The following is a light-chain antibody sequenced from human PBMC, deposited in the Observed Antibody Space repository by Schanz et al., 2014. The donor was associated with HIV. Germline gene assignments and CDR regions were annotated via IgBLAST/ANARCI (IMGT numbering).Light chain of an antibody. J-gene: IGKJ3*01. CDR2: GAS. Sequence: EIVLTQSPGTLSLSPGERATLSCRASQSVSSDSLAWYQLKPGQAPRLLIYGASSRATGIPDRFSGSGSGTDFTLTISRLEPEDFAVYYCQQYDTSPITFGPGTKVDIK. CDR1: QSVSSDS. V-gene: IGKV3-20*01. CDR3: QQYDTSPIT.